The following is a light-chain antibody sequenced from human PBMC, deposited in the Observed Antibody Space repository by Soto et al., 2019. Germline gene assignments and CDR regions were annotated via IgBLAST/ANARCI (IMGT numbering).Light chain of an antibody. CDR1: QSISSW. CDR2: KAS. V-gene: IGKV1-5*03. Sequence: DIQMTQSPSTLSAYVGDRVTITCRASQSISSWLAGYQQKPGKAPKLLIYKASSLESGVPSRFSGSGSGTEFTLTISSLQPDDFATYYCQQYNSYSWTFVQGTKVEIK. J-gene: IGKJ1*01. CDR3: QQYNSYSWT.